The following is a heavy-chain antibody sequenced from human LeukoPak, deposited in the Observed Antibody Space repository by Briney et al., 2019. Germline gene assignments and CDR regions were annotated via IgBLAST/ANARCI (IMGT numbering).Heavy chain of an antibody. Sequence: GGSLRLSCAASGFTFSSYAMSWVRQAPGKGLEWVSAISGSGGSTYYADSVKGRFTISRDNSKNTLYLQMNSLRAEDTAVYYCANPPSAPGGPFDSWGKGPLATASS. CDR2: ISGSGGST. J-gene: IGHJ4*02. V-gene: IGHV3-23*01. D-gene: IGHD2-15*01. CDR1: GFTFSSYA. CDR3: ANPPSAPGGPFDS.